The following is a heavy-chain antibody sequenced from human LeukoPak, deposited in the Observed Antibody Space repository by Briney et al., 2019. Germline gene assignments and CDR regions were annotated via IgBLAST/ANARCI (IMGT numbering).Heavy chain of an antibody. Sequence: SETLSLTCNVSGSSITAFYWSWIRQSPGKGLEWIGSFQYGGNSKYNPSLKSRVAMSVDTSKRQLSLRLTSVTAADTAIYSCARILYDTFEIWGQGTLVTVSS. CDR3: ARILYDTFEI. CDR1: GSSITAFY. J-gene: IGHJ3*02. V-gene: IGHV4-59*01. CDR2: FQYGGNS.